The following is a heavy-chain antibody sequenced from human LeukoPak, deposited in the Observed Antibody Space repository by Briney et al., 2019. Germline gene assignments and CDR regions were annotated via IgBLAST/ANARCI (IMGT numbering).Heavy chain of an antibody. D-gene: IGHD6-19*01. CDR2: IYYSGST. Sequence: PSETLSLTCAVSGGSISSYYWSWIRQPPGKGLEWIGDIYYSGSTNYNPSLKSRVTISVDTSKNQFSLKLSSAPAADTAVYYCARVAWLVPQHNWFDPWGQGTLVTVSS. CDR3: ARVAWLVPQHNWFDP. CDR1: GGSISSYY. J-gene: IGHJ5*02. V-gene: IGHV4-59*12.